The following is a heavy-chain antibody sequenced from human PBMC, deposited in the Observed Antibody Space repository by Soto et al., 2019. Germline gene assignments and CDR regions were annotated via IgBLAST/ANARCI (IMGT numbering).Heavy chain of an antibody. CDR3: ARLSGYRYGMDV. Sequence: PGESLKISCKGSGYSFTSYWISWVRQMPGKGLEXRGIIXXGXSXTXYXXXXQGQVTISADKSISTAYLQWSSLKASHTAMYYCARLSGYRYGMDVWGQGTTVTVSS. D-gene: IGHD3-22*01. CDR1: GYSFTSYW. J-gene: IGHJ6*02. CDR2: IXXGXSXT. V-gene: IGHV5-51*01.